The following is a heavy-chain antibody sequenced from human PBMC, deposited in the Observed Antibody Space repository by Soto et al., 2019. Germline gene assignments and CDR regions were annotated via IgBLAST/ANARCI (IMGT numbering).Heavy chain of an antibody. CDR3: ERDKTVWRGEVYYMDV. V-gene: IGHV3-21*06. CDR1: GFTFSSYT. J-gene: IGHJ6*03. Sequence: EVQLVESGGGLVKPGGSLRLSCAASGFTFSSYTIHWVRQAPGKGLEWVSSISSSSSYIYYADSVKGRFTISRDNAKNSMYLQMNSLRAEDTAVYYWERDKTVWRGEVYYMDVWGKGTTVTVSS. D-gene: IGHD3-10*01. CDR2: ISSSSSYI.